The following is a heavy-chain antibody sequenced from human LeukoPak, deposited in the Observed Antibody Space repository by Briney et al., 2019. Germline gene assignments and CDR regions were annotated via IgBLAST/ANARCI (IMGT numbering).Heavy chain of an antibody. Sequence: SQTLSLTCTVSGGSISSGGYYWSWIRQPPGKGLEWIGYIYYSGSTCYNPSLKSRVTISVDTSKNQFSLKLSSVTAADTAVYYCARVSSEGYYFDYWGQGTLVTVSS. J-gene: IGHJ4*02. D-gene: IGHD3-22*01. CDR2: IYYSGST. V-gene: IGHV4-30-4*08. CDR1: GGSISSGGYY. CDR3: ARVSSEGYYFDY.